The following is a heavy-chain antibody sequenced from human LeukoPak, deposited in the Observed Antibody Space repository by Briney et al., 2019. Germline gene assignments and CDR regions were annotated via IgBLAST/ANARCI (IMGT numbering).Heavy chain of an antibody. J-gene: IGHJ4*02. CDR1: GFTFSSYA. CDR3: TTVSVAGLIDY. Sequence: GGSLRLSCAASGFTFSSYAMSWVRQAPGKGLEWVGRIKSKTDGGTTDYAAPVKGRFTISRDDSKNTLYLQMNSLKTEDTAVYYCTTVSVAGLIDYWGQGTLVTVSS. D-gene: IGHD6-19*01. V-gene: IGHV3-15*01. CDR2: IKSKTDGGTT.